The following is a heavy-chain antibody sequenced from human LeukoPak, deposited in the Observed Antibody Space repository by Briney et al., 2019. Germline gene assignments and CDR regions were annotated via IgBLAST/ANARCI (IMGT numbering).Heavy chain of an antibody. CDR1: GYPFTGYY. D-gene: IGHD5-12*01. V-gene: IGHV1-2*02. CDR2: INPDSGGT. Sequence: ASVKVSCKASGYPFTGYYLHWVRQAPGQGLEWMGWINPDSGGTDYEHKFQGRVTMTRDTSIRTAYMELSRLRSDDTAVYYCARTSGYDFGTDFDYWGQGTLVTVSS. J-gene: IGHJ4*02. CDR3: ARTSGYDFGTDFDY.